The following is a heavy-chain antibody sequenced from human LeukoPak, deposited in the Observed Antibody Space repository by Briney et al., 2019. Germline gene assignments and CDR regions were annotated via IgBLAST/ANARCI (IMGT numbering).Heavy chain of an antibody. J-gene: IGHJ4*02. CDR1: GFTFSRYN. CDR3: ARDAYFYDSSGYYLNFDY. Sequence: PGGSLRLSCAASGFTFSRYNMNWVRQAPGKGLEWVSSISGNSAYIYYADSLKGRFTISRDNAKNSLYLQMNSLRAEDTAVYYCARDAYFYDSSGYYLNFDYWGQGTLVTVSS. CDR2: ISGNSAYI. V-gene: IGHV3-21*06. D-gene: IGHD3-22*01.